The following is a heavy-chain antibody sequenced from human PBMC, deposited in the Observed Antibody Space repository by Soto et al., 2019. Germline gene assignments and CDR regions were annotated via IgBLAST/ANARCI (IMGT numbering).Heavy chain of an antibody. CDR2: IYWDDDK. CDR1: GFSLSTSGEA. D-gene: IGHD3-22*01. CDR3: AHRKYDTAGDY. V-gene: IGHV2-5*02. J-gene: IGHJ4*02. Sequence: QITLKESGPTLVKPTQTLTLTCTFSGFSLSTSGEAVGWIRQPPGKALEWLALIYWDDDKRYSPSLKSRLTITKDTPKNQVVLTVTNMDPVDTATYYCAHRKYDTAGDYWGQGTLVTVSS.